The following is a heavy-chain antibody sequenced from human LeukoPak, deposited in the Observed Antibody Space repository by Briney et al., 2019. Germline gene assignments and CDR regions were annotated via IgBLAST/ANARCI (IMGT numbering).Heavy chain of an antibody. D-gene: IGHD4-23*01. CDR1: GFTFDDYA. CDR3: AKDHDYGGPDY. V-gene: IGHV3-64*01. CDR2: ITSDGRST. Sequence: GGSLRLSCAASGFTFDDYAMHWVRQAPGKGLQYVAGITSDGRSTFYGSSVKGRFIISRDNSRNTLYLQLGNLRTDDLAVYYCAKDHDYGGPDYWGQGTLVAVSS. J-gene: IGHJ4*02.